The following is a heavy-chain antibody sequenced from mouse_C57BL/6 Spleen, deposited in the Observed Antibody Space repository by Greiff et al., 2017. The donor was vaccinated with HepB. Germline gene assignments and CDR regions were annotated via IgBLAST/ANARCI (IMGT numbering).Heavy chain of an antibody. CDR3: TGWYYGSTVDY. CDR2: IDPETGGT. D-gene: IGHD1-1*01. CDR1: GYTFTDYE. J-gene: IGHJ2*01. Sequence: VQLQQSGAELVRPGASVPLSCKASGYTFTDYEMHWVKQTPVHGLEWIGAIDPETGGTAYNQKFKGKALLTADKSSSAAYMELTNLTSEDSAVYYCTGWYYGSTVDYWGQGTTLTVSS. V-gene: IGHV1-15*01.